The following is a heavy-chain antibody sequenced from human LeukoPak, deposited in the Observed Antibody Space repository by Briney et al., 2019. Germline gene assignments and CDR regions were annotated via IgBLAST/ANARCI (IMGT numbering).Heavy chain of an antibody. Sequence: PGGSLRLSCAASGFTFSSYAMSWDRQAPGKGLEWVSAISGSGGSTYYADSVKGRFTISRDNSKNTLYLQMNSLRAEDTAVYYCAKSHRVVIGEFDYWGQGTLVTVSS. J-gene: IGHJ4*02. CDR3: AKSHRVVIGEFDY. CDR1: GFTFSSYA. V-gene: IGHV3-23*01. CDR2: ISGSGGST. D-gene: IGHD3-10*01.